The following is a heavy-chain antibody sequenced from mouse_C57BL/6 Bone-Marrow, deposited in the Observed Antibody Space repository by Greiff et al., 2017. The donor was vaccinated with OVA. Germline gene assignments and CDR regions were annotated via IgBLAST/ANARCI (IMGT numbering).Heavy chain of an antibody. V-gene: IGHV1-55*01. CDR3: ARDYYGSSGYFDV. CDR1: GYTFTSYW. J-gene: IGHJ1*03. D-gene: IGHD1-1*01. Sequence: QVQLKQPGAELVKPGASVKMSCKASGYTFTSYWITWVKQRPGQGLEWIGDIYPGSGSTNYNEKFKSKATLTVDTSSSTAYMQLSSLTSEDSAVYYCARDYYGSSGYFDVWGTGTTVTVSS. CDR2: IYPGSGST.